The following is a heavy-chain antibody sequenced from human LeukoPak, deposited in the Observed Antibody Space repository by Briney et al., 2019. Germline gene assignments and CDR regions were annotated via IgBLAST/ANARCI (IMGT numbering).Heavy chain of an antibody. J-gene: IGHJ5*02. Sequence: PSETLSLTCTVSGGSISSGGYYWSWIRQHPGKGLEWIGYIYYSGSTNYNPSPKSRVTISVDTSKNQFSLKLSSVTAADTAVYYCARQYSRSGVGFDPWGQGTLATVSS. CDR3: ARQYSRSGVGFDP. CDR1: GGSISSGGYY. V-gene: IGHV4-61*08. CDR2: IYYSGST. D-gene: IGHD6-6*01.